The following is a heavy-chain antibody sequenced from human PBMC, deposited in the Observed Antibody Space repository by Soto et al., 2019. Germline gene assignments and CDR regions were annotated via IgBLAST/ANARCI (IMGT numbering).Heavy chain of an antibody. D-gene: IGHD3-10*01. CDR1: GFTFSSYS. V-gene: IGHV3-21*01. CDR3: ARAPYGSGYFDY. Sequence: GSLRLSCAASGFTFSSYSMNWVRQAPGKGLEWVSSISSSSSYIYYADSVKGRFTISRDNAKNSLYLQMNSLRAEDTAVYYCARAPYGSGYFDYWGQGTLVTVSS. CDR2: ISSSSSYI. J-gene: IGHJ4*02.